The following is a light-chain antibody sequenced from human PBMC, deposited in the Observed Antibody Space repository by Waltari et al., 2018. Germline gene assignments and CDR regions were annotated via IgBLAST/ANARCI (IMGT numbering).Light chain of an antibody. V-gene: IGKV3-15*01. J-gene: IGKJ2*01. Sequence: EIVMTQSPATLSVSPGESATLSCRASESVSSNLAWYQQKPGQAPRPIMYSGSTRATGIPARFSGSGSGREFTLTISSLQSEDFAVYYCQQYNTWPPYTFGQGTKLEIK. CDR1: ESVSSN. CDR3: QQYNTWPPYT. CDR2: SGS.